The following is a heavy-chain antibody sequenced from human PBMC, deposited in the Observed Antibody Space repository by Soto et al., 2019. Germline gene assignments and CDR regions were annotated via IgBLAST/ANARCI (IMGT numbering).Heavy chain of an antibody. CDR3: AKDMSDLSLVVRGAFDI. CDR2: ISGSGGST. V-gene: IGHV3-23*01. D-gene: IGHD2-8*02. CDR1: GFTFSSYA. Sequence: EVQLLESGGGLVQPGGSLRLSCAASGFTFSSYAMSWVRQAPGKGLEWVSAISGSGGSTYYADSVKGRFTISRDNSKNTLYLQMISLRAEDTAVYYCAKDMSDLSLVVRGAFDIWGQGTMVTVSS. J-gene: IGHJ3*02.